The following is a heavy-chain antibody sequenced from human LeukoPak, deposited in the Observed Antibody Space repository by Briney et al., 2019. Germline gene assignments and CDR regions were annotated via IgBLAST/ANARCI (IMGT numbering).Heavy chain of an antibody. Sequence: GGSLRLSCAASGFTFSSYEMNWVRQAPGKGLEWVSYISSSGSTRYYADSVKGRFTISRDNAKNSLYLQMNSLRAEDTAVYYCAELGITMIGGVWGQGTLVTVSS. V-gene: IGHV3-48*03. J-gene: IGHJ4*02. D-gene: IGHD3-10*02. CDR2: ISSSGSTR. CDR1: GFTFSSYE. CDR3: AELGITMIGGV.